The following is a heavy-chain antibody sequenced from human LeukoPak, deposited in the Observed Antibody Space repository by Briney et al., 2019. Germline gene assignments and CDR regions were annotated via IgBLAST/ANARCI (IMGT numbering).Heavy chain of an antibody. J-gene: IGHJ5*02. V-gene: IGHV4-34*01. CDR1: GGSFSGYY. CDR3: ARSNYGNFVP. Sequence: PSETLSLTCAVCGGSFSGYYWSWIRQPPGKGLEWIGEINHSGSTNYNPSLKSRVTISVDTSKNQFSLKLSSVTAADTAVYYCARSNYGNFVPWGQGTLVTVSS. D-gene: IGHD1-7*01. CDR2: INHSGST.